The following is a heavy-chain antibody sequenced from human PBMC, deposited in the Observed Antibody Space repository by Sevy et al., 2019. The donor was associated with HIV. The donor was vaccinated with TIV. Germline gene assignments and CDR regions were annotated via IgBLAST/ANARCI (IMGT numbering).Heavy chain of an antibody. Sequence: GGSLRLSCAASGFTFSSYAMSWVRQAPGKGLEWVSAISGSGGSTYYADAEKGRFTITRDNSKNTLYLQMNSLRAEDTAVYYCAKDGVRRETGAFDIWGQGTMVTVSS. CDR3: AKDGVRRETGAFDI. D-gene: IGHD3-10*01. J-gene: IGHJ3*02. CDR1: GFTFSSYA. V-gene: IGHV3-23*01. CDR2: ISGSGGST.